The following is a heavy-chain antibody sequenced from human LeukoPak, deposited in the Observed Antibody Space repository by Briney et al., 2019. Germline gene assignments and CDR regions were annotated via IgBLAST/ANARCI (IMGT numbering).Heavy chain of an antibody. J-gene: IGHJ4*02. Sequence: GSSVKVSCKASGGTFSSYAISWVRQAPGQGLEWMGRIIPIFGIANYAQKFQGRVTITADKSTSTAYMELGSLRSEDTAVYYCARGGYYYDSSGYYPYYFDYWGQGTLVTVSS. CDR1: GGTFSSYA. V-gene: IGHV1-69*04. CDR3: ARGGYYYDSSGYYPYYFDY. D-gene: IGHD3-22*01. CDR2: IIPIFGIA.